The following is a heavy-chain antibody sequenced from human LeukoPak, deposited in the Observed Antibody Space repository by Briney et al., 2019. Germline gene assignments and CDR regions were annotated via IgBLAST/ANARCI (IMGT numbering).Heavy chain of an antibody. D-gene: IGHD3-10*01. CDR2: ISYDGSNK. J-gene: IGHJ5*02. CDR3: AKGQAMVRAS. Sequence: GGSLRLSCAASGFTFSSYAMHWVRQAPGKGLEWVAVISYDGSNKYYADSVKGRFTISRDNSKNTLYLQMNSLRAEDTAVYYCAKGQAMVRASWGQGTLVTVSS. V-gene: IGHV3-30*04. CDR1: GFTFSSYA.